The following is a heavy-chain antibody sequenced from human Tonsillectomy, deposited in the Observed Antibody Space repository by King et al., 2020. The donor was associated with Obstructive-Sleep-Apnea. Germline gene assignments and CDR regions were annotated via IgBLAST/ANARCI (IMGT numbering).Heavy chain of an antibody. Sequence: VQLQESGPGLVKPSGTLSLTCAVSGVSISSADWWSWVRQPPQKGLEWIGEIYHSGSTNYDPSLKSRVNISVDKSKNQFSLKLSSVTAADTVVYYCARRFVIRGVIRLNSWLDSWGRGTLVTVSS. CDR2: IYHSGST. J-gene: IGHJ5*01. D-gene: IGHD3-10*01. V-gene: IGHV4-4*02. CDR1: GVSISSADW. CDR3: ARRFVIRGVIRLNSWLDS.